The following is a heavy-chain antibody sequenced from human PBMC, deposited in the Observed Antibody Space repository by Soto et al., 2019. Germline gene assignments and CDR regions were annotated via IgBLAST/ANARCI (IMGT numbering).Heavy chain of an antibody. CDR3: ARDPCSSSQLFFDY. V-gene: IGHV1-2*04. D-gene: IGHD6-6*01. Sequence: GASVKVSCKASGYTFTGYYMHWVRQAPGQGLEWMGWINPNSGGTNYAQKFQGWVTMTRDTSISTAYMELSRLRSDDTAVYYCARDPCSSSQLFFDYWGQGTLVTVSS. CDR2: INPNSGGT. CDR1: GYTFTGYY. J-gene: IGHJ4*02.